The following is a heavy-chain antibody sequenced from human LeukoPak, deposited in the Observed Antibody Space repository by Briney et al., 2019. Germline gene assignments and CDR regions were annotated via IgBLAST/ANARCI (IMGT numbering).Heavy chain of an antibody. CDR2: INYSGGST. CDR1: GFTFSNFA. CDR3: AKDQGSSGWYEWFDP. Sequence: GGSLRLSCAASGFTFSNFARNWVRQAPGKGLEWVSTINYSGGSTYYADSVKGRFTVSRDNSKNTLYLQMNSLRADDTAVYYCAKDQGSSGWYEWFDPWGQGTLVTVSS. J-gene: IGHJ5*02. D-gene: IGHD6-19*01. V-gene: IGHV3-23*01.